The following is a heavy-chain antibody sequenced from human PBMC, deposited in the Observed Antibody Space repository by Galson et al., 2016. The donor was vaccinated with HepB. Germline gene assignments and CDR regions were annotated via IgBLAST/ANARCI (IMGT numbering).Heavy chain of an antibody. CDR1: GFTFSSYS. D-gene: IGHD5-24*01. Sequence: SLRLSCAASGFTFSSYSMTWVRQAPGKGLEWVSYITSGSGTIYYADSVKGRFVISRDNARNSLYLQMNSLRAEDTAVYYCARDQGRDTLNSRFDPWGQGTLVTVSS. J-gene: IGHJ5*02. CDR3: ARDQGRDTLNSRFDP. V-gene: IGHV3-48*01. CDR2: ITSGSGTI.